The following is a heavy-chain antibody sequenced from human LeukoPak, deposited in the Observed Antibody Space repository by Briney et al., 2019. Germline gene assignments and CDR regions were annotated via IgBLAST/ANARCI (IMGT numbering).Heavy chain of an antibody. CDR1: GFTFSSYA. CDR2: ISGSGGST. D-gene: IGHD3-10*01. CDR3: AKGLLWFGELPLSLSWFDP. V-gene: IGHV3-23*01. Sequence: GGSLRLSCAASGFTFSSYAMSWVRQAPGKGLEWVSAISGSGGSTYYADSVKGRFTISRDNSKNTLYLQMNSLRAEDTAVYYCAKGLLWFGELPLSLSWFDPWGQGTLVTVSS. J-gene: IGHJ5*02.